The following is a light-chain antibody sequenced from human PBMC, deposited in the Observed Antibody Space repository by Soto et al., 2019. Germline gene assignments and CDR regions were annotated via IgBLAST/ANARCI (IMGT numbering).Light chain of an antibody. CDR3: SSYTSGSTLV. CDR2: EVS. Sequence: QSVLTQAASVSGSPGQSITISCTGTIRDVGGYNYVSWYQHHPGKAPQLIIYEVSNRPSGVSSRFSGSKSGNTASLTISGVQAEDAADYYCSSYTSGSTLVFGGGTQLTVL. CDR1: IRDVGGYNY. J-gene: IGLJ2*01. V-gene: IGLV2-14*01.